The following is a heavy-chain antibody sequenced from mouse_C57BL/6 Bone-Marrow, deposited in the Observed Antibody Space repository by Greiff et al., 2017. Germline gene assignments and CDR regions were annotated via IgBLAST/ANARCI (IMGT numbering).Heavy chain of an antibody. J-gene: IGHJ2*01. Sequence: QVQLQQPGAELVMPGASVKLSCKASGYTFTSYWMHWVKQRPGQGLEWIGEIDPSDSYTNYNQKFKGKSTLTVDKSSSTAYMQLSSLTSEDSAVYYCARCDDYDLDYWGQGTTLTVSS. CDR3: ARCDDYDLDY. V-gene: IGHV1-69*01. CDR1: GYTFTSYW. D-gene: IGHD2-4*01. CDR2: IDPSDSYT.